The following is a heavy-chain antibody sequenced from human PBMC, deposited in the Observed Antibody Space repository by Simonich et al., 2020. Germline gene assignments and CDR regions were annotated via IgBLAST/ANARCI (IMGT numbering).Heavy chain of an antibody. CDR3: ARDRGGSYYDY. Sequence: QVQLVQSGAEVKKPGASVKVSCKASGYTFTGYYMHWVRQAPGQGLGWMGWINPNRGGTNYAQKFQGRVTMTRDTSISTAYMELSRLRSDDTAVYYCARDRGGSYYDYWGQGTLVTVSS. D-gene: IGHD1-26*01. CDR2: INPNRGGT. V-gene: IGHV1-2*02. J-gene: IGHJ4*02. CDR1: GYTFTGYY.